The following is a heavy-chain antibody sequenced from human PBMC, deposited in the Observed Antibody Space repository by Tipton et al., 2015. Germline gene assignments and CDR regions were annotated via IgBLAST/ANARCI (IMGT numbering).Heavy chain of an antibody. D-gene: IGHD1-26*01. Sequence: SLRLSCAASGFTFTDCAMSWIRQAPGKGLEWVSYISNSGNVAYYTYSVKGRFTISRDNTNNSLSLQMNSLRADDTAVYYCARRSGRDYYGMDAWGQGTTVTVS. CDR1: GFTFTDCA. J-gene: IGHJ6*02. CDR2: ISNSGNVA. V-gene: IGHV3-11*01. CDR3: ARRSGRDYYGMDA.